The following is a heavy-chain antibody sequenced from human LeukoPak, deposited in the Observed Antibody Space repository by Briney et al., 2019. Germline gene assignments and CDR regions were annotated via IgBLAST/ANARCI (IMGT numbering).Heavy chain of an antibody. CDR3: ARVSGYYWESFYDY. CDR1: GGSISNYY. D-gene: IGHD5-12*01. CDR2: TDYSGST. V-gene: IGHV4-59*01. J-gene: IGHJ4*02. Sequence: SETLSLTCTVSGGSISNYYWSWIRQRPGKGLEGIGYTDYSGSTNYNPSLNSRVTISVDTYKNQCSLKLRYVTAADTAVYYCARVSGYYWESFYDYWGQGTLVTVSS.